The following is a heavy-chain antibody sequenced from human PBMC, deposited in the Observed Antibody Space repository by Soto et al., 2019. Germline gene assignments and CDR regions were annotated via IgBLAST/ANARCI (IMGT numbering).Heavy chain of an antibody. CDR1: GFTFSNFA. CDR3: ARDPKGESWGYAFDI. V-gene: IGHV3-23*01. CDR2: ISGSGAGT. Sequence: GGSLRLSCAGSGFTFSNFAMNWVRQAPGKGLEWVSTISGSGAGTYYADSVKGRFTISRDNSKSTLYLQMRGLRAEDTAVYYCARDPKGESWGYAFDIWGQGTMVTVSS. D-gene: IGHD3-16*01. J-gene: IGHJ3*02.